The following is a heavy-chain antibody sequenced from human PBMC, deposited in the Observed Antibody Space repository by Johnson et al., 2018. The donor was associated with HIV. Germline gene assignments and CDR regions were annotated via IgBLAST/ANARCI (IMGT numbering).Heavy chain of an antibody. Sequence: VQLVESGGGVVRPGGSLRLSCAASGFTFDDYGMSWVRQAPGKGLEWVSGINWNGGGTGYVDSVKGRFTISRDNSKNSLYLQMNSLRAKDTALYYCATDVYGAREWRRAFDIWGQGTMVTVSS. D-gene: IGHD4-17*01. CDR3: ATDVYGAREWRRAFDI. CDR1: GFTFDDYG. CDR2: INWNGGGT. V-gene: IGHV3-20*04. J-gene: IGHJ3*02.